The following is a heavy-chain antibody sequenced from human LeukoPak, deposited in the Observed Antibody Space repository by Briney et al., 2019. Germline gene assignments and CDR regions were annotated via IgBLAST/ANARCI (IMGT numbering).Heavy chain of an antibody. CDR2: IFSSGST. V-gene: IGHV4-59*01. CDR3: ARVEMQDALDI. CDR1: GGSISNYY. Sequence: TSETLSLTCTVSGGSISNYYWSWIRQPPGKGLEWIGYIFSSGSTIYNPSLKSRLTISVDTSKNQFSLKLSSVTAADTAVYYCARVEMQDALDIWGQGTMVTVSS. J-gene: IGHJ3*02. D-gene: IGHD5-24*01.